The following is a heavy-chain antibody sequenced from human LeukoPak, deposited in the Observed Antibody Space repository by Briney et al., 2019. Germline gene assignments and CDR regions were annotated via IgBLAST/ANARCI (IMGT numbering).Heavy chain of an antibody. Sequence: GESLKISCKGSGCSFTNYWISWVRQMPGKGLEWMGRIDPSDSYTNYSPSFQGHVTISADKSISTAYLQWSSLKASDTAMYYCARRYYYGSGSYKPFDYWGQGTLVTVSS. CDR2: IDPSDSYT. J-gene: IGHJ4*02. CDR1: GCSFTNYW. CDR3: ARRYYYGSGSYKPFDY. D-gene: IGHD3-10*01. V-gene: IGHV5-10-1*01.